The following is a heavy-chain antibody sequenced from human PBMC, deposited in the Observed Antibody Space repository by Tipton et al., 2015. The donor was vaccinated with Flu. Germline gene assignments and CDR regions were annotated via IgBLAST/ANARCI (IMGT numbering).Heavy chain of an antibody. CDR3: ARGGDDWDDAFYI. CDR2: INPAGGNT. J-gene: IGHJ3*02. V-gene: IGHV1-46*01. CDR1: GYTFTTYY. Sequence: QLVQSRAEVKKPGASVKVSCKASGYTFTTYYIHWVRQAPGQGLEWMGIINPAGGNTKYTQKFQGRVTVTRDTSTSTVYMELRSLRSEDTAVYYCARGGDDWDDAFYIWGQGTMVTVSS. D-gene: IGHD3-9*01.